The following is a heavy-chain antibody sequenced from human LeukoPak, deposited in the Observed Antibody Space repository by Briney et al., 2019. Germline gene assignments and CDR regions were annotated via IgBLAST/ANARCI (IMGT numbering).Heavy chain of an antibody. CDR2: IYSGGST. Sequence: GGSLRLSCAASGLTVSSNYMSWVRQAPGKGLEWVSVIYSGGSTYYTDSVKGRFTISIDNSKNTLSLQMNSVTAEDTAVYYCARGRGGLYGMDVWGQGTTVTVSS. V-gene: IGHV3-53*01. D-gene: IGHD3-10*01. J-gene: IGHJ6*02. CDR3: ARGRGGLYGMDV. CDR1: GLTVSSNY.